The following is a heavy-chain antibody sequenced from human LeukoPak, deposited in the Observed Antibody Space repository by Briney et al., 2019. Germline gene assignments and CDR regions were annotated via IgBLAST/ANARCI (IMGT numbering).Heavy chain of an antibody. CDR3: TSRCGYSYGYYFDY. Sequence: PGRSLRLSCTASGFTFGDYAMSWVRQAPGKGLEWVGFIRSKAYGGTTEYAASVKGRFTISRDDSKSIAYLQMNSLKTEDTAVYYCTSRCGYSYGYYFDYWGQGTLVTVSS. CDR1: GFTFGDYA. D-gene: IGHD5-18*01. J-gene: IGHJ4*02. CDR2: IRSKAYGGTT. V-gene: IGHV3-49*04.